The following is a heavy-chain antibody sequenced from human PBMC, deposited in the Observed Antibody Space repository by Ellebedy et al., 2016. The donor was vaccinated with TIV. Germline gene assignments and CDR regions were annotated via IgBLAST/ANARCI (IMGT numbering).Heavy chain of an antibody. V-gene: IGHV3-48*01. Sequence: GESLKISCAASGVTFSSYSWNWVRQAPGKGLEWVSYISRSIHYADSVKGRFTISRDNSKSTLYLEMKSLRVEDTAVYYCAREQSPYYEILTGSFDYWGQGALVTVSS. CDR2: ISRSI. J-gene: IGHJ4*02. CDR3: AREQSPYYEILTGSFDY. D-gene: IGHD3-9*01. CDR1: GVTFSSYS.